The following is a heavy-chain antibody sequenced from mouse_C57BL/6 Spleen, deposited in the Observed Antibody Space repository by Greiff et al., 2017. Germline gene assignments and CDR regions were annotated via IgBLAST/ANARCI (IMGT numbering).Heavy chain of an antibody. J-gene: IGHJ1*03. D-gene: IGHD2-5*01. Sequence: QVQLQQSGAELVKPGASVKISCTASGYAFSSYWMNWVKQRPGKGLEWIGQIYPGDGDTNSNGKFKGKATLTADKFSSTAYMQLSSLTSEDSAVYFCGRYHSKGDYWYFDVWGTGTTVTVSS. CDR2: IYPGDGDT. V-gene: IGHV1-80*01. CDR3: GRYHSKGDYWYFDV. CDR1: GYAFSSYW.